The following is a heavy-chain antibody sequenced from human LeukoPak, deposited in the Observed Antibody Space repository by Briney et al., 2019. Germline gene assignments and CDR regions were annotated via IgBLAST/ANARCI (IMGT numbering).Heavy chain of an antibody. CDR2: IYYSGST. Sequence: SETLSLTCTVSGGSISSYYWSWIRQPPGKGLEWIGYIYYSGSTNYNPSLKSRVTISVDTSKNQFSLKLSSVTAADTAVYYCASEISGVVAAAGTAFDYWGQGTLVTVSS. CDR3: ASEISGVVAAAGTAFDY. J-gene: IGHJ4*02. D-gene: IGHD6-13*01. CDR1: GGSISSYY. V-gene: IGHV4-59*12.